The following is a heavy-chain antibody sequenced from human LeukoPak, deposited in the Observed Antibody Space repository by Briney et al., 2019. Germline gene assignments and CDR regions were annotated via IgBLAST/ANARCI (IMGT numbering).Heavy chain of an antibody. CDR3: AREGSGYAKDY. V-gene: IGHV3-21*01. D-gene: IGHD5-12*01. CDR2: ISTSSIYI. Sequence: PGGSLRLSCAASGFTFSRYSMNWVRQAPGKGLEWVSSISTSSIYIYYADSVKGRFTISRDNAKNSLYLQMNSLRAEDTAVYYCAREGSGYAKDYWGQGTLVTVSS. CDR1: GFTFSRYS. J-gene: IGHJ4*02.